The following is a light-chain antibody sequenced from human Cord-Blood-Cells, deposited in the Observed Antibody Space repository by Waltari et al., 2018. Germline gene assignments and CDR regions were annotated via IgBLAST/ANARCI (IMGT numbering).Light chain of an antibody. Sequence: SYELTQPPSVSVSPGQTASITCSGDKLGDKYACWYQQKQGQSPVLVIYQDSKRPSGIPDRFSGSNSGNPATLTISGTQAMDEADYYCQAWDSSTVVFGGGTKLTVL. V-gene: IGLV3-1*01. J-gene: IGLJ2*01. CDR3: QAWDSSTVV. CDR1: KLGDKY. CDR2: QDS.